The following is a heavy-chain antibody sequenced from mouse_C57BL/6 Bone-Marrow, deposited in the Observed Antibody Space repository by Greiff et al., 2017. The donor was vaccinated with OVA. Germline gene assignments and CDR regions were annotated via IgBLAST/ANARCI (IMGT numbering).Heavy chain of an antibody. D-gene: IGHD4-1*01. V-gene: IGHV1-64*01. Sequence: VQLQQPGAELVKPGASVKLSCKASGYTFTSYWMHWVKQRPVQGLEWIGMIHPNSGSTNYNEKFKSKATLTVDKSSSTAYMQLSSLTSEDSAVYYCARWPLLTVDYGGRGTALTVSS. CDR1: GYTFTSYW. J-gene: IGHJ2*01. CDR2: IHPNSGST. CDR3: ARWPLLTVDY.